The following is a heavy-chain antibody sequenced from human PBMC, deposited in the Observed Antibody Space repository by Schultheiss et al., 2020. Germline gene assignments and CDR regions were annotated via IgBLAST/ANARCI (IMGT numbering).Heavy chain of an antibody. D-gene: IGHD3-3*01. J-gene: IGHJ4*02. CDR2: ISYDGSNK. V-gene: IGHV3-30*18. Sequence: GESLKISCAASGFTFSSYGMHWVRQAPGKGLEWVAVISYDGSNKYYADSVKGRFTISRDNSKNTLYLQMNSLRAEDTAVYYCAKVVERYYDFWSGYLTGNDYWGQGTLVTVSS. CDR1: GFTFSSYG. CDR3: AKVVERYYDFWSGYLTGNDY.